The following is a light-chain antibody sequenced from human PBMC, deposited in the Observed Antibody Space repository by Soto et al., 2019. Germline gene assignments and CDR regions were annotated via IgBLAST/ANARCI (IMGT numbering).Light chain of an antibody. CDR2: AAS. V-gene: IGKV1-27*01. Sequence: DIQMTQSPSSLSASIGDRVTITCRASRAFSNYVAWYQQKPGNAPKLLIYAASTLQSGVPSRFSGSGSGTDFTLTITSLQPEDVATYYCQRYNSAPWTFGQGTKVEI. J-gene: IGKJ1*01. CDR3: QRYNSAPWT. CDR1: RAFSNY.